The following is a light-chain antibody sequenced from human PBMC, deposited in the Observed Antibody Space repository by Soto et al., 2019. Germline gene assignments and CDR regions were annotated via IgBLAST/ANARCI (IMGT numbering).Light chain of an antibody. CDR2: GAS. CDR1: QSVSNSY. J-gene: IGKJ2*01. V-gene: IGKV3-20*01. Sequence: DIVLTQSPGTLSLSPGERATLSCRASQSVSNSYLAWYQQKPGQPPRLLIYGASSRATDIPDRFSGSGSGTDFTLTISRLEPEDFAVYYCQQYGSSPRTFGQGTKLEIK. CDR3: QQYGSSPRT.